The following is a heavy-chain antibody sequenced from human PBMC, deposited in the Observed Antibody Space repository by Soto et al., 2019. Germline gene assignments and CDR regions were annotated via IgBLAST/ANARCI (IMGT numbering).Heavy chain of an antibody. CDR1: GFTFSDHY. CDR3: ARPEIPTRSSDYDYPFDH. J-gene: IGHJ4*02. D-gene: IGHD3-22*01. V-gene: IGHV3-72*01. CDR2: TRNKAYSYTT. Sequence: PGGSLRLSCAASGFTFSDHYMDWVRQAPGKGLEWVGRTRNKAYSYTTEYAASVKGRFTISRDDSKNSLYLQMNSLKTEDTAMYYCARPEIPTRSSDYDYPFDHWGQGTLVTVSS.